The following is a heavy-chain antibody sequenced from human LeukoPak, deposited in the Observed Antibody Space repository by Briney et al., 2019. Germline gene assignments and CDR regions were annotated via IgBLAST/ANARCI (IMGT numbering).Heavy chain of an antibody. CDR3: ARDGSGYCSGGSCYSAEYFQH. V-gene: IGHV3-33*01. CDR2: IWFDGTNK. D-gene: IGHD2-15*01. J-gene: IGHJ1*01. CDR1: GFTFSSYG. Sequence: GGSLRLSCAASGFTFSSYGMHWVRQAPGKGLEWVAVIWFDGTNKYYADSVRGRFTISRDNAKNSLYLQMNSLRAEDTAVYYCARDGSGYCSGGSCYSAEYFQHWGQGTLVTVSS.